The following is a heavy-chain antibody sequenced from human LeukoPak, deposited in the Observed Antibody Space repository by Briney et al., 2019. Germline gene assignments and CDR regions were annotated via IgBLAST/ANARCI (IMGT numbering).Heavy chain of an antibody. CDR1: GGTFSSYA. V-gene: IGHV1-2*02. J-gene: IGHJ5*02. D-gene: IGHD6-13*01. CDR3: VLAAAGLNWFDP. CDR2: INPNSGGT. Sequence: ASVKVSCKASGGTFSSYAISWVRQAPGQGLEWMGWINPNSGGTNYAQKFQGRVTMTRDTSISTAYMELSRLRSDDTAVYYCVLAAAGLNWFDPWGQGTLVTVSS.